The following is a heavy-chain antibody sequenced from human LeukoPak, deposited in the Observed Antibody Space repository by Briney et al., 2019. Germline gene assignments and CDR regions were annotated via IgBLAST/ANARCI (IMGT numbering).Heavy chain of an antibody. CDR3: ARGIQNYDFWSGYYSPHDAFDI. CDR2: ISAHNGNT. J-gene: IGHJ3*02. D-gene: IGHD3-3*01. Sequence: GASVKVSCKASGYTFTSYGISWVRQAPGQGLEWMGWISAHNGNTNYAQKLQGRVTMTTDTSTSTAYMELRSLRSDDTAVYYCARGIQNYDFWSGYYSPHDAFDIWGQGTMVTVSS. V-gene: IGHV1-18*01. CDR1: GYTFTSYG.